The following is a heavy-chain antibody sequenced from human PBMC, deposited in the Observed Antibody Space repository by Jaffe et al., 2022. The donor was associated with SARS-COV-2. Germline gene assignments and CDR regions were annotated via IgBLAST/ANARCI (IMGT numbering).Heavy chain of an antibody. CDR1: GFTFSSYV. Sequence: QVQLVESGGGVVQPGRSLRLSCAASGFTFSSYVMHWVCQAPGKGLEWVAIIWYDGSNKYYADSVKGRFSISRDNTKNTLYLQMNSLRAEDTAVYYCAREYVSGTTGKHYSYGMDVWGQGTTVTVS. CDR2: IWYDGSNK. J-gene: IGHJ6*02. D-gene: IGHD1-7*01. V-gene: IGHV3-33*01. CDR3: AREYVSGTTGKHYSYGMDV.